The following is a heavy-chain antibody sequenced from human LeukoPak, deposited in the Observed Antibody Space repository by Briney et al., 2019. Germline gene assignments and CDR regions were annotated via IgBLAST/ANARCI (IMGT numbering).Heavy chain of an antibody. D-gene: IGHD3-22*01. CDR1: GYTFTTYY. CDR2: ISPSGGST. CDR3: TRTYYYDSSGYYYGRDAFDI. J-gene: IGHJ3*02. V-gene: IGHV1-46*01. Sequence: GESLKISCKGSGYTFTTYYIHWVRQAPGQGLEWMGIISPSGGSTSYAQKFQGRVTMTRDTSTSTVYMELSSLRSEDTAVYYCTRTYYYDSSGYYYGRDAFDIWGQGTMVTVSS.